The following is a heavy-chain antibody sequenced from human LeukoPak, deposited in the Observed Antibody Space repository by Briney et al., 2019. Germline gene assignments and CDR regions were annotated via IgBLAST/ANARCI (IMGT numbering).Heavy chain of an antibody. D-gene: IGHD2-8*01. Sequence: ASVKVSCKASGYTFTSYGISWVRQAPGQGLEWMGWISAYNGNTNYAQKLQGRVTMTTDTSTSTAYMELRSLRSDDTAVYYCARDGYCTNGVCYPYYYYYMDVWGKGTTVTVSS. CDR3: ARDGYCTNGVCYPYYYYYMDV. CDR1: GYTFTSYG. J-gene: IGHJ6*03. V-gene: IGHV1-18*01. CDR2: ISAYNGNT.